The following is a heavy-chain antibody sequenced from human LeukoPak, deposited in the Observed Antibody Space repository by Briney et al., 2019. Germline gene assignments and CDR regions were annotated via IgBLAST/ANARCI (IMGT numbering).Heavy chain of an antibody. CDR3: AREPGGAEYSGYDPFDF. CDR1: GDSITGYY. V-gene: IGHV4-39*07. J-gene: IGHJ4*02. Sequence: PSETLSLTCSVSGDSITGYYWGWIRQPPGKGLEWIGNIYYTGNTYYNSSLKSRVTISLDTSKNQFSLQLNSVTPEDTAVYYCAREPGGAEYSGYDPFDFWGQGTLVTVSS. D-gene: IGHD5-12*01. CDR2: IYYTGNT.